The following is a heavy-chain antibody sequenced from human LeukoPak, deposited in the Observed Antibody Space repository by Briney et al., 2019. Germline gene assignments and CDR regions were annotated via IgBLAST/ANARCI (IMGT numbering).Heavy chain of an antibody. V-gene: IGHV2-5*02. J-gene: IGHJ4*02. CDR1: GFPLSTSGVG. D-gene: IGHD3-10*01. CDR2: IYWDDDM. Sequence: SGPTLVKPTQTLTLTCTFSGFPLSTSGVGVGWIRQPPGKALEWLALIYWDDDMRYSPSLKSRLTITKDTSKNQVVLTMTNMGPVDTATYYCAHRRGGSGKYYFDYWGQGTLVTVSS. CDR3: AHRRGGSGKYYFDY.